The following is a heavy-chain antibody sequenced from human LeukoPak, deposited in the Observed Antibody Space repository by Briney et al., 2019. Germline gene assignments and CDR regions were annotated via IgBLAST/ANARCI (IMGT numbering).Heavy chain of an antibody. V-gene: IGHV4-34*01. Sequence: PSETLSLTCAVYGGSFSGYYWSWIRQPPGKGLEWIGYIYYSGSTYYNPSLKSRVTISVDTSKNQFSLKLSSVTAADTAVYYCARCPAREPTLQHWGQGTLVTVSS. CDR3: ARCPAREPTLQH. J-gene: IGHJ1*01. CDR1: GGSFSGYY. CDR2: IYYSGST. D-gene: IGHD1-14*01.